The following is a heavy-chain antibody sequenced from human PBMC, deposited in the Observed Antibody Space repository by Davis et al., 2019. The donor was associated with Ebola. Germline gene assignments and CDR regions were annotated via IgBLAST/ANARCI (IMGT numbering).Heavy chain of an antibody. J-gene: IGHJ4*02. CDR1: GGTFSSYA. D-gene: IGHD3-3*01. V-gene: IGHV1-46*01. CDR2: INPSGGST. CDR3: ARDHYDFWSGYPDY. Sequence: AASVKVSCKASGGTFSSYAISWVRQAPGQGLEWMGIINPSGGSTSYAQKFRGRVTMTRDTSTSTVYMELSSLRSEDTAVYYCARDHYDFWSGYPDYWGQGTLVTVSS.